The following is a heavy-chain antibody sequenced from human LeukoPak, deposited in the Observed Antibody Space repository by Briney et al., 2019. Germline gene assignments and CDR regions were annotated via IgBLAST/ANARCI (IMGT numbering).Heavy chain of an antibody. V-gene: IGHV4-4*07. CDR3: ARAQREVLPAAPWYYYYYMDV. CDR2: IHPSGST. Sequence: SETLSLTCTVSGGSINNYYWSWIRQPAGKGLEWIGRIHPSGSTNYNPSLKSRLTVSLDTSKNQFSLRLSSVTAADTAVYYCARAQREVLPAAPWYYYYYMDVWGKGTTVTVSS. J-gene: IGHJ6*03. D-gene: IGHD2-2*01. CDR1: GGSINNYY.